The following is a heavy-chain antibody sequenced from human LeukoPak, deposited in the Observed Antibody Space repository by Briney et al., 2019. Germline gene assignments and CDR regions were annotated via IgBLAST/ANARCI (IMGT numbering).Heavy chain of an antibody. CDR1: GFTFSSYG. CDR2: ISYDGSNK. V-gene: IGHV3-30*18. D-gene: IGHD3-22*01. Sequence: GRSLRLSCAASGFTFSSYGMHWVRQAPGKGLEWVAVISYDGSNKYYADSVKGRFTISRDNSKNTLYLQMNSLRAEDTAVYYCAKDHPVADYYDSSGLDYWDQGTLVTVSS. J-gene: IGHJ4*02. CDR3: AKDHPVADYYDSSGLDY.